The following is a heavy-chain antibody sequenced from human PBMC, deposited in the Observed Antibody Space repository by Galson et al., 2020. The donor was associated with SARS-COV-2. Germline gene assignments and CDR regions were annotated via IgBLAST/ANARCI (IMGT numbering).Heavy chain of an antibody. Sequence: SETLSLTCTLSGGSISTYLWNWIRQPPGKGLEWIGYVYYSGGANYNPSLNSRVTMSVDTSNNQFYLTLSSVTAADTAVYYCARRGVGSAKWTFNIWGPGTMVTVSS. CDR2: VYYSGGA. CDR3: ARRGVGSAKWTFNI. CDR1: GGSISTYL. D-gene: IGHD1-26*01. J-gene: IGHJ3*02. V-gene: IGHV4-59*08.